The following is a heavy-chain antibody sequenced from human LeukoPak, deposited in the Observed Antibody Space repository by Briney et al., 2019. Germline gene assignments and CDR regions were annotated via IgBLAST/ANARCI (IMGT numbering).Heavy chain of an antibody. CDR1: GYTFTSYG. J-gene: IGHJ4*02. CDR3: SPSGEYSSSSNFDY. D-gene: IGHD6-6*01. Sequence: GASVKVSCKASGYTFTSYGISWVRQASGQGLEWMGWISAYNGNTNYAQKLQGRVTMTTDTSTSTAYMELRSLRSDDTAVYYCSPSGEYSSSSNFDYWGQGTLVTVSS. CDR2: ISAYNGNT. V-gene: IGHV1-18*01.